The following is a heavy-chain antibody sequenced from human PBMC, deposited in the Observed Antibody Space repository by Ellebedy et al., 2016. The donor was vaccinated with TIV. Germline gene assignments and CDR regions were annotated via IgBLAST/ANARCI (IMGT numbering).Heavy chain of an antibody. CDR2: TGGTGSSA. J-gene: IGHJ4*02. Sequence: GESLKISCEASGFTFSSYAMSWVRQAPGKGLEWVSATGGTGSSAYYADSVKGRFTISRDNSKNTLYLQMNSLRAEDTAVYYCAKHPNDFWTGYNLYFDYWGQGTLVTVSS. V-gene: IGHV3-23*01. D-gene: IGHD3/OR15-3a*01. CDR1: GFTFSSYA. CDR3: AKHPNDFWTGYNLYFDY.